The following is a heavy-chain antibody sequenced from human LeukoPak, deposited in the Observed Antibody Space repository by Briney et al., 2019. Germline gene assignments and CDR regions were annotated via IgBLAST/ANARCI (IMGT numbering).Heavy chain of an antibody. V-gene: IGHV3-23*03. CDR3: AKHSHDGSAPYYEVQLDY. CDR2: IYSGGST. D-gene: IGHD3-22*01. Sequence: GGSLRLSCAASGFTFSSYAMSWVRQAPGKGLEWVSLIYSGGSTYYADSVKGRFTISRDNSKNTVYLQMNSLRAEDTAIYYCAKHSHDGSAPYYEVQLDYWGQGTLVTVSS. J-gene: IGHJ4*02. CDR1: GFTFSSYA.